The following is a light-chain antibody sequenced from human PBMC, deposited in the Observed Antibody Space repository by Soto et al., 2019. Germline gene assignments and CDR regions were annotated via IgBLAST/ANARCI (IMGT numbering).Light chain of an antibody. V-gene: IGKV4-1*01. J-gene: IGKJ1*01. CDR1: QSVLYSSNNKNY. Sequence: DIGITQSPDSLAVSLGERATINCKSSQSVLYSSNNKNYLAWYQQKPGQPPKLLIYWASTRESGVPDRFSGSGSGTDFTLTISSLQAEDEAVYYCQQYYSTPQSFGQGTKVDIK. CDR2: WAS. CDR3: QQYYSTPQS.